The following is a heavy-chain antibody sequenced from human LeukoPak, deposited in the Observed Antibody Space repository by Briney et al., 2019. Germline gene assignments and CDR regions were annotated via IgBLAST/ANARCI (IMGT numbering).Heavy chain of an antibody. J-gene: IGHJ4*02. CDR3: ARTIAARFLDY. D-gene: IGHD6-6*01. CDR1: GFTFSSYS. Sequence: PGGSPRLSCAASGFTFSSYSMNWVRQAPGKGLEWVSYISSSSSTIYYADSVKGRFTISRDNAKNSLYLQMNSLRAEDTAVYYCARTIAARFLDYWGQGTLVTVSS. V-gene: IGHV3-48*04. CDR2: ISSSSSTI.